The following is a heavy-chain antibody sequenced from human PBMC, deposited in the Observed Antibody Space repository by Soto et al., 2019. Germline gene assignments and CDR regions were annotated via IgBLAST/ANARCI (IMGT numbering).Heavy chain of an antibody. CDR3: ARYSSSWYWGGVDYYYYGMDV. J-gene: IGHJ6*02. Sequence: ASVKVSCKASGYTFTRSGISWVRQAPGQGPEWMGWISSYNGDTNYAQTFQGRVTMTTDTSTSTAYMELRSLRSDDTAVYYCARYSSSWYWGGVDYYYYGMDVWGQGTTVTVSS. D-gene: IGHD6-13*01. CDR2: ISSYNGDT. V-gene: IGHV1-18*01. CDR1: GYTFTRSG.